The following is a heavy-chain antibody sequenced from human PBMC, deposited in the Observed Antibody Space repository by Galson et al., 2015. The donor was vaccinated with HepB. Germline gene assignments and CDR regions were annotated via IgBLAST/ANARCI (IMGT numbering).Heavy chain of an antibody. Sequence: SLRLSCAASGFTFSSYAMHWVRQAPGKGLEWVAVISYDGSNKYYADSVKGRFTISRDNSKNTLYLQMNSLRAEDTAVYYCARDSRAYAFDIWGQGTMVTVSS. CDR2: ISYDGSNK. J-gene: IGHJ3*02. V-gene: IGHV3-30-3*01. CDR3: ARDSRAYAFDI. CDR1: GFTFSSYA. D-gene: IGHD2/OR15-2a*01.